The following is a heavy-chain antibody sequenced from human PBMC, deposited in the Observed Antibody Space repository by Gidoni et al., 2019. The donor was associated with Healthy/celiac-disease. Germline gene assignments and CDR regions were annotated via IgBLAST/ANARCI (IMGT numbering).Heavy chain of an antibody. J-gene: IGHJ4*02. CDR2: ISAYNGNT. Sequence: GWISAYNGNTNYAQKLQGRVTMTTDTSTSTAYMELRSLRSDDTAVYYCARGYDSNLFDYWGQGTLVTVSS. D-gene: IGHD3-22*01. CDR3: ARGYDSNLFDY. V-gene: IGHV1-18*01.